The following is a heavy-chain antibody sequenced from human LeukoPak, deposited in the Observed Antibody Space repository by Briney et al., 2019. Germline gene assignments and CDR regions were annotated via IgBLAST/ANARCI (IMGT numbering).Heavy chain of an antibody. CDR2: INPNSGGT. CDR1: GYTFTGYY. D-gene: IGHD6-19*01. CDR3: ARVRRIAVAVDY. Sequence: ASVKVSCKACGYTFTGYYMHWVRRAPGQGLEWMVWINPNSGGTNYAQKCQGRVTMTRDTSISTAYMELSRLRTDDTAVYDCARVRRIAVAVDYWGEGGLVTV. V-gene: IGHV1-2*02. J-gene: IGHJ4*02.